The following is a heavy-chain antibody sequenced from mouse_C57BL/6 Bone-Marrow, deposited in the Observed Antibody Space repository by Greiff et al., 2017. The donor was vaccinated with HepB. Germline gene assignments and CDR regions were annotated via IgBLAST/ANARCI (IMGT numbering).Heavy chain of an antibody. V-gene: IGHV1-54*01. D-gene: IGHD1-1*01. CDR3: KCYYGADFDV. Sequence: QVHVKQSGAELVRPGTSVKVSCKASGYAFTNYLIEWVKQRPGQGLEWIGVINPGSGGTKYNEKFKGKATLTADKSSRTAYMQLSSLTCEDSAVYCCKCYYGADFDVWGTGTTVTVSS. CDR1: GYAFTNYL. J-gene: IGHJ1*03. CDR2: INPGSGGT.